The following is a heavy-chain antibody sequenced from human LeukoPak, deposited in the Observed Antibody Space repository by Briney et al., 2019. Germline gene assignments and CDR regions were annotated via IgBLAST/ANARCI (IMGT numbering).Heavy chain of an antibody. J-gene: IGHJ6*02. V-gene: IGHV3-7*03. CDR2: INHNGNVN. CDR3: ARGGGLDV. D-gene: IGHD3-16*01. CDR1: GFTFSSYS. Sequence: PGGSLRLSCAASGFTFSSYSMNWVRQAPGKGLEWVASINHNGNVNYYVDSVKGRFTIPRDNAKNSLYLQMSNLRAEDTAVYFCARGGGLDVWGQGATVTVSS.